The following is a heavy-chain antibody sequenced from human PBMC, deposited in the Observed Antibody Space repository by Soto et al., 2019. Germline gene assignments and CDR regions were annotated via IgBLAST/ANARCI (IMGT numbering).Heavy chain of an antibody. CDR3: ARRRNYDFLTGYYNWFDP. J-gene: IGHJ5*02. CDR2: IYPGDSDT. CDR1: GYGFTSYW. D-gene: IGHD3-9*01. Sequence: RGESLKISCKGSGYGFTSYWIGWVRQMPGKGLEWMGIIYPGDSDTRYSPSFQGQVTISADKSISTAYLQWSSLKASDTAMYYWARRRNYDFLTGYYNWFDPWGQGTLVTVSS. V-gene: IGHV5-51*01.